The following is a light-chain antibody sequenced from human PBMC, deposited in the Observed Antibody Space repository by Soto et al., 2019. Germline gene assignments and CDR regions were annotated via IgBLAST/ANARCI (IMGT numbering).Light chain of an antibody. CDR1: QSVSRY. V-gene: IGKV3-11*01. J-gene: IGKJ4*01. Sequence: EIVLTQSPATLSLSPGERATLSCRASQSVSRYLGWYQHKPGQAPRLLIYDASNRATCIPARFSGSGSGTDFTLTISSLEPEDSSGYYGQQRSGWPPPTFGGGTNVAIK. CDR2: DAS. CDR3: QQRSGWPPPT.